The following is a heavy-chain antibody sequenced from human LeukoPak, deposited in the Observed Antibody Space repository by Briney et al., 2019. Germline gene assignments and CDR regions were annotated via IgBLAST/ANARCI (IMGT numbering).Heavy chain of an antibody. CDR1: GGSISSGCYY. CDR2: IYTSGST. Sequence: SETLSLTCTVSGGSISSGCYYWSWIRQPAGKGLEWIGRIYTSGSTNYNPSLKSRVTISVDTSKNQFSLKLSSVTAADTAVYYCARGECSSTSCYTGNYYYYMDVWGKGTTVTVSS. V-gene: IGHV4-61*02. J-gene: IGHJ6*03. CDR3: ARGECSSTSCYTGNYYYYMDV. D-gene: IGHD2-2*02.